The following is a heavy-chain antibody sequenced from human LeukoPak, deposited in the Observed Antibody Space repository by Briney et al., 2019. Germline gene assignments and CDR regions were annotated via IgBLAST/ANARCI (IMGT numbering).Heavy chain of an antibody. Sequence: ASVKVSCKASNYTFTSYGIGWVRQAPGQGLEWMAWINAYNGDTNYAQKFQGRVTLTTDTSTSTAYMELRSLRSDDTAVYYCAGDGSGVWFDYWGQGTLVTVSS. V-gene: IGHV1-18*01. CDR1: NYTFTSYG. D-gene: IGHD3-10*01. J-gene: IGHJ4*02. CDR2: INAYNGDT. CDR3: AGDGSGVWFDY.